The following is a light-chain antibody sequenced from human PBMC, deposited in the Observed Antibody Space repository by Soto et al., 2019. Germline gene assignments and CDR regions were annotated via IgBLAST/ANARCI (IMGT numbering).Light chain of an antibody. CDR1: SSDVGGYNY. Sequence: QSVLTQPASVSGSPGQSITISCTGTSSDVGGYNYVSWYQQHPGKAPKLMIYDVSNRPSGVSNRFSGSKSGNTASLTISGLQAEDEADYYCSSYTSSNTSFGNGTKVTVL. CDR2: DVS. CDR3: SSYTSSNTS. J-gene: IGLJ1*01. V-gene: IGLV2-14*01.